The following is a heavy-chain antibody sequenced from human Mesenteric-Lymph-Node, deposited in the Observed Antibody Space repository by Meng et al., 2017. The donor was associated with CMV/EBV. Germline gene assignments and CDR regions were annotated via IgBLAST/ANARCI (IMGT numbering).Heavy chain of an antibody. D-gene: IGHD6-6*01. CDR2: NYYSGSN. CDR3: ARFSVGSSVAGGFWFDP. CDR1: SISSGGYY. V-gene: IGHV4-31*02. Sequence: SISSGGYYWSWIRQHPGKDLEWIGYNYYSGSNYYNPSLKSRVTISVDTSKNQFSLKLSSVTAADTAVYYCARFSVGSSVAGGFWFDPWGQGTLVTVSS. J-gene: IGHJ5*02.